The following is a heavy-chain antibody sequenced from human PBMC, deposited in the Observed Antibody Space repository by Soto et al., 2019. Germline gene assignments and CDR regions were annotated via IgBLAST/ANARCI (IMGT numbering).Heavy chain of an antibody. CDR3: AKEPGSISMTAVLGLDP. CDR1: GFTFRNYA. CDR2: ISGSGGTT. Sequence: EVQLLESGGGMVQLGGSLRLSCAASGFTFRNYAINWVRQAPGKGLEWVAGISGSGGTTYYADSVKGRVTVSRDNSKNTLYLQMNSLRAEDTAVYYCAKEPGSISMTAVLGLDPWGQGTLVTVSS. V-gene: IGHV3-23*01. D-gene: IGHD3-22*01. J-gene: IGHJ5*02.